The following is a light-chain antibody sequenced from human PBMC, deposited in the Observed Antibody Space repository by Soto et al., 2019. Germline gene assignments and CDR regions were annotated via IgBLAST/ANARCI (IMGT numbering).Light chain of an antibody. Sequence: QSALTQPSSGSGSLGQSITISCTGTTSDVGGYNYVSWYQQHPGKAPILMIYEVTNRPSGVSNRFSGSKSGNTASLTISGLQVEDEAEYFCGSYTGSITYVFGTGTKVTVL. CDR1: TSDVGGYNY. V-gene: IGLV2-14*01. CDR3: GSYTGSITYV. J-gene: IGLJ1*01. CDR2: EVT.